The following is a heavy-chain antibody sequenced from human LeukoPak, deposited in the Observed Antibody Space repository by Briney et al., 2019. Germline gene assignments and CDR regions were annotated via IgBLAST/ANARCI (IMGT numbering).Heavy chain of an antibody. Sequence: GGSLRLSCAASGFTFSSDSMTWVRQAPGKGLEWVSAISGSGGGTYYADSVKGRFTISRDNSKNTLYLQMNSLRAEDTALYFCAQAMISAVMTTRFDSWGQGTLVTVSS. CDR2: ISGSGGGT. CDR3: AQAMISAVMTTRFDS. D-gene: IGHD1-14*01. J-gene: IGHJ4*02. CDR1: GFTFSSDS. V-gene: IGHV3-23*01.